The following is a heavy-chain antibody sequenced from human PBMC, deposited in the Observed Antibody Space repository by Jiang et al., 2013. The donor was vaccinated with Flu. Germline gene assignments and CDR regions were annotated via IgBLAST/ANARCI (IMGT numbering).Heavy chain of an antibody. CDR1: GFTFSSYW. Sequence: VQLLESGGGLVQPGGSLRLSCAVSGFTFSSYWMHWVRQAPGKGLVWVSRINTDGSNTNYADSVKGRFTISRDNAKNTLYLQMNSLRAEDTAVYYCARGGCSSTSCLDYWGQGTLVTVSS. CDR3: ARGGCSSTSCLDY. V-gene: IGHV3-74*01. CDR2: INTDGSNT. D-gene: IGHD2-2*01. J-gene: IGHJ4*02.